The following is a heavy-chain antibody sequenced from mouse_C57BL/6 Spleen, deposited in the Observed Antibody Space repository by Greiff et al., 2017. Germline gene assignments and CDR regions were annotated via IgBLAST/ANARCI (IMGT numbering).Heavy chain of an antibody. CDR2: ISSGSSTI. D-gene: IGHD2-4*01. CDR1: GFTFSDYG. V-gene: IGHV5-17*01. J-gene: IGHJ4*01. CDR3: ARAYYDYDGDY. Sequence: EVQVVESGGGLVKPGGSLKLSCAASGFTFSDYGMHWVRQAPEKGLEWVAYISSGSSTIYYADTVKGRFTISRDNAKNTLFLQMTSLRSEDTAMYYCARAYYDYDGDYWGQGTSVTVSS.